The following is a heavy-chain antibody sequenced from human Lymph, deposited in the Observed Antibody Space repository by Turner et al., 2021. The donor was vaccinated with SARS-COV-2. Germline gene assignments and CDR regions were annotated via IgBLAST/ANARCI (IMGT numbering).Heavy chain of an antibody. J-gene: IGHJ4*02. CDR3: AKEGLSGRRLQFVPYFAY. CDR2: SSGDGGST. D-gene: IGHD5-12*01. Sequence: EVQLVESGGGVVQPGGSLRLSCAASGFTFDDYAMHWVRQAPGKGLEWVSLSSGDGGSTYYADSVKGRFTISRDDSKSSLYLQINSLRTEDTALYYCAKEGLSGRRLQFVPYFAYWGQGTLVSVSS. V-gene: IGHV3-43*02. CDR1: GFTFDDYA.